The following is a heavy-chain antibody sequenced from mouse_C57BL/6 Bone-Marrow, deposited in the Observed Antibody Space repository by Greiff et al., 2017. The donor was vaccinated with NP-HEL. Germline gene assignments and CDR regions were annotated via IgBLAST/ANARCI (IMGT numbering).Heavy chain of an antibody. CDR3: ARPLFAY. CDR2: IDPSDSYT. V-gene: IGHV1-50*01. CDR1: GYNFTSYW. Sequence: QVQLQQSGAELVKPGASVKLSCKASGYNFTSYWMQWVKQRPGQGLEWIGEIDPSDSYTNYNQKFKGKATLTVDTSSSTAYMQLSSLTSEDSAVYYCARPLFAYWGQGTLVTVSA. J-gene: IGHJ3*01.